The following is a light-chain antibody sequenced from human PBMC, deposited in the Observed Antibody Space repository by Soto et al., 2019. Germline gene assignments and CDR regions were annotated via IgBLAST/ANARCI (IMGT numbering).Light chain of an antibody. CDR1: HSISTY. Sequence: DIPMTQSPSSLSASVGGRVAISCRASHSISTYLNWYQQRPGKAPKLLIYAASSLQSGVPSRFSGSGSGTDFTLTISSLQPEDFATYYCQQTYSTPLTFGGGTKVEIK. J-gene: IGKJ4*01. CDR2: AAS. V-gene: IGKV1-39*01. CDR3: QQTYSTPLT.